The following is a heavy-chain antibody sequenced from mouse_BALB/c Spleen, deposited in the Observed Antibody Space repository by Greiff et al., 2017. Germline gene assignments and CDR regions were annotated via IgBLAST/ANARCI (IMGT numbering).Heavy chain of an antibody. J-gene: IGHJ1*01. D-gene: IGHD2-14*01. V-gene: IGHV1S22*01. CDR3: TYYRYWYFDV. CDR2: IYPGSGST. Sequence: LQQPGSELVRPGASVKLSCKASGYTFTSYWMHWVKQRPGQGLEWIGNIYPGSGSTNYDEKFKSKATLTVDTSSSTAYMQLSSLTSEDSAVYYCTYYRYWYFDVWGAGTTVTVSS. CDR1: GYTFTSYW.